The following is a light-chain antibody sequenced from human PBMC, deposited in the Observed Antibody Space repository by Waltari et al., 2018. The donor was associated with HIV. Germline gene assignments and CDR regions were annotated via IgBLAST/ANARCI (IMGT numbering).Light chain of an antibody. CDR2: RNK. V-gene: IGLV1-47*01. CDR1: RSNIGSTS. J-gene: IGLJ2*01. Sequence: QSVLTEPPSASGTPGQRVTICCAGSRSNIGSTSVYWYQQLPGMTPKLLTCRNKLRPSGVPYRFTGAQSCPPASLAISGLRPDDEADYYCASCDDSLSGQVLFGGGPKLTVL. CDR3: ASCDDSLSGQVL.